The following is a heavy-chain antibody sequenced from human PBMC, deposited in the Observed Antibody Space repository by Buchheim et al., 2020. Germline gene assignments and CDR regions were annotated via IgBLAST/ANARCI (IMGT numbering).Heavy chain of an antibody. J-gene: IGHJ4*02. CDR1: GGSISSSSYH. V-gene: IGHV4-39*01. Sequence: QLQESGPGLVKPSETLSLTCTVSGGSISSSSYHWGWIRQPPGKGLEWIGTISYSRGTYYNPSLKRRVTISVDTSKNQFSLKLNSVTAADTAVYYCARPFSDGDYVYWGQGTL. CDR2: ISYSRGT. D-gene: IGHD4-17*01. CDR3: ARPFSDGDYVY.